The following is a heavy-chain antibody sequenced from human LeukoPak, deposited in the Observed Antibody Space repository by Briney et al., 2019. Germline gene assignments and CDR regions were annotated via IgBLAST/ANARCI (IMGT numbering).Heavy chain of an antibody. J-gene: IGHJ2*01. Sequence: SQTLSLTRTVSGGSISSYDWSWLRQPAGKGLEWIGRIYNSGSTNYNPSLKSRVIMSVDTSKNQFSLKLSSVTAADTAVYYCARVSSSWYQDWYFDLWGRGTLVTVSS. CDR1: GGSISSYD. CDR3: ARVSSSWYQDWYFDL. CDR2: IYNSGST. D-gene: IGHD6-13*01. V-gene: IGHV4-4*07.